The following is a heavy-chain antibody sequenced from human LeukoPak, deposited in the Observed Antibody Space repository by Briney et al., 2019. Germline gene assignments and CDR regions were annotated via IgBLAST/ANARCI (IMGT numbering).Heavy chain of an antibody. CDR3: ARAYGRPWFYFDY. CDR1: GFTFSSYS. D-gene: IGHD1-1*01. J-gene: IGHJ4*02. V-gene: IGHV3-21*01. CDR2: ISSSSSYI. Sequence: GGSLRLSCAASGFTFSSYSMNWVRQAPGKGLEWVSSISSSSSYIYYADSVKGRFTISRDSAKNSLYLQMNSLRAEDTAVYYCARAYGRPWFYFDYWGQGTLVTVSS.